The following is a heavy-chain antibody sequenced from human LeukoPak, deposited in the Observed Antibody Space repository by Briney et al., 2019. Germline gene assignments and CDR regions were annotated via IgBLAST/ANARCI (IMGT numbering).Heavy chain of an antibody. D-gene: IGHD6-13*01. CDR1: GFTFSSYS. V-gene: IGHV3-21*01. J-gene: IGHJ4*02. CDR2: ISSSSSYI. Sequence: GRSLRLSCAASGFTFSSYSMNWVRQAPGKGLEWVSSISSSSSYIYYADSVKGRFTISRDNAKNSLYLQMNSLRAEDTAVYYCARDFGSSWYTDFDYWGQGTLVTVSS. CDR3: ARDFGSSWYTDFDY.